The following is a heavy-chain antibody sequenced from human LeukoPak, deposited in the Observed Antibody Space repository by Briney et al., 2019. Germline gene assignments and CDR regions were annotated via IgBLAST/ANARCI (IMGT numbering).Heavy chain of an antibody. J-gene: IGHJ4*02. Sequence: ASVKVSCKASGYTFTGYYMHWVRQAPGQGLEWMGWINPNSGGTNYAQKFQGRVTMTRDTSISTAYMELSRLRSDDTAVYYCARDSPGDDSSGYYYNHFDYWGQGTLVTVSS. CDR2: INPNSGGT. V-gene: IGHV1-2*02. D-gene: IGHD3-22*01. CDR1: GYTFTGYY. CDR3: ARDSPGDDSSGYYYNHFDY.